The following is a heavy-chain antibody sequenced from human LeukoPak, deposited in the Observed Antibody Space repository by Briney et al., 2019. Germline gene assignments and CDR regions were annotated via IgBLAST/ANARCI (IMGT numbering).Heavy chain of an antibody. Sequence: GRSLRLSCAASGFTFSSYAMHWVRQAPGKGLEWVAVISYDGSNKYYADTVKGRFTISRDNSKNTLYPQMNSLRAEDTAVYYCARDRDWNDAFDYWGQGTLVTVSS. J-gene: IGHJ4*02. V-gene: IGHV3-30-3*01. CDR2: ISYDGSNK. CDR1: GFTFSSYA. D-gene: IGHD1-1*01. CDR3: ARDRDWNDAFDY.